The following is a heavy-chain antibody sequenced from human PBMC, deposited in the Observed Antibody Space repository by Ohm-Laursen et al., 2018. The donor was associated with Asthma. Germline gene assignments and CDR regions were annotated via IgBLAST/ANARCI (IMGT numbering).Heavy chain of an antibody. CDR1: GFTFRSYA. CDR2: GGSYYDGGLK. CDR3: AKGQGNDEHALTYYFDY. V-gene: IGHV3-30-3*01. Sequence: SLRLSCSASGFTFRSYAMHWVRQAPGKGLEWVAVGGSYYDGGLKYYADSVNGRFTVSRDDSKNTLYLQMNSLRAEDTAVYYCAKGQGNDEHALTYYFDYWGQGTLVTVSS. J-gene: IGHJ4*02. D-gene: IGHD1/OR15-1a*01.